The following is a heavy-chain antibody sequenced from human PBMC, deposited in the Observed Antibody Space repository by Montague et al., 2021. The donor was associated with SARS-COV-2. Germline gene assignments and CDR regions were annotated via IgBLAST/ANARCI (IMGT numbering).Heavy chain of an antibody. CDR2: IDWDDDK. CDR1: GFSLSTSGMR. V-gene: IGHV2-70*04. Sequence: PALVKPTQTLTLTCTFSGFSLSTSGMRVSWIRQPPGKALEWLARIDWDDDKYYNTSLKTRLTISKDTSKNQVVLTMTNMDPVDTATYYCARDYIAAAGIYYYYYGMDVWGQGTTVTVSS. CDR3: ARDYIAAAGIYYYYYGMDV. J-gene: IGHJ6*02. D-gene: IGHD6-13*01.